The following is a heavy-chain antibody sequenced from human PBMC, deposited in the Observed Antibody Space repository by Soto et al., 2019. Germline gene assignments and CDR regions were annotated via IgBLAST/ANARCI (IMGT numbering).Heavy chain of an antibody. CDR2: IYQSGST. V-gene: IGHV4-4*02. CDR3: ARRHYYYCYMDV. J-gene: IGHJ6*03. CDR1: SGSISSSNR. Sequence: SETLSLTCAVSSGSISSSNRWSWVRQPQGKELEWIGEIYQSGSTNYNPNLKSRVTISVDKSKNQFSLKLSSVTAAYTAVYYCARRHYYYCYMDVWGKGTTVTVSS.